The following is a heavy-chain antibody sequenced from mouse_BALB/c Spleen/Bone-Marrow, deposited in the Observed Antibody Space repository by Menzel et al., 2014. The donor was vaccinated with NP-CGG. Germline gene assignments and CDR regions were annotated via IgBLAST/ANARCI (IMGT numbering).Heavy chain of an antibody. V-gene: IGHV1-39*01. J-gene: IGHJ2*01. CDR2: IDPYYGGT. CDR3: AIFSITTVVKGY. D-gene: IGHD1-1*01. CDR1: GYSFTGYN. Sequence: LVESGPELEKPGASVKISCKASGYSFTGYNMNWVKQSNGKSLEWIEDIDPYYGGTSYNQKFKGKATLTVDKSPSTAYMQLKSLTSEDSAVYYCAIFSITTVVKGYWGQGTTLTVSS.